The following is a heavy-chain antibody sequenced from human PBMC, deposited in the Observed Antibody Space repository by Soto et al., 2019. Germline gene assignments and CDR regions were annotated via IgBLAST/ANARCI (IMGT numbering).Heavy chain of an antibody. CDR2: INAGSGNR. Sequence: QVHLVQSGAEVKKPGASVKVSCKASGYTFSSYVVNWVRQAPGQRLEWMGWINAGSGNRKYSEKFQGRVTITRDTSATTAYMEFSSLRSEDTAVYYCARGSGWGYYYMDVWGKGTTVTVSS. V-gene: IGHV1-3*01. J-gene: IGHJ6*03. D-gene: IGHD6-19*01. CDR1: GYTFSSYV. CDR3: ARGSGWGYYYMDV.